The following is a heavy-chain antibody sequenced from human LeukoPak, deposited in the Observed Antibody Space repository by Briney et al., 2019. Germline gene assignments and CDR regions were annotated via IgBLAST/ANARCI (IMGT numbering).Heavy chain of an antibody. V-gene: IGHV4-59*12. CDR1: GASLSSSY. J-gene: IGHJ6*02. CDR3: ARDIDLIVGATRDYGMDV. Sequence: KPSETLSLTCTVSGASLSSSYWSWIRQPPGKGLEWIGWTFYTGSTNYNPSLKSRVTISVDTSKNQFSLRLSSVTAADTAVYYCARDIDLIVGATRDYGMDVWGQGTTVTVSS. D-gene: IGHD1-26*01. CDR2: TFYTGST.